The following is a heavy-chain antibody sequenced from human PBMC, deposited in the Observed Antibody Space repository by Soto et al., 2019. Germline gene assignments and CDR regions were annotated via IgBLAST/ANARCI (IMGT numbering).Heavy chain of an antibody. CDR1: GYRFTTYW. Sequence: GESLKISCKGSGYRFTTYWIAWVRQMPGKGLGWMGTIYPDDSDIRYSPSFQGQVTISADKSISTVYLQWSSLKASDTAMYYCARGALGSGTYYNVVDYYGLDVWGQGTTVTVSS. V-gene: IGHV5-51*01. J-gene: IGHJ6*02. CDR3: ARGALGSGTYYNVVDYYGLDV. CDR2: IYPDDSDI. D-gene: IGHD3-10*01.